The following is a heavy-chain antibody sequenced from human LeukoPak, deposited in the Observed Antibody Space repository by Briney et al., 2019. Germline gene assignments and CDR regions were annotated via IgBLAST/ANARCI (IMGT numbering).Heavy chain of an antibody. CDR3: ARDGGATTPPFDY. CDR1: GFTFSSYS. Sequence: GGSLRLSCAASGFTFSSYSMNWVRQAPGKGLEWVSSISSSSSYIYYADSVKGRFTISRDNAKNSLYLQMNSLRAEDTAVYYCARDGGATTPPFDYWGQGTLVTVSS. J-gene: IGHJ4*02. V-gene: IGHV3-21*01. D-gene: IGHD5-12*01. CDR2: ISSSSSYI.